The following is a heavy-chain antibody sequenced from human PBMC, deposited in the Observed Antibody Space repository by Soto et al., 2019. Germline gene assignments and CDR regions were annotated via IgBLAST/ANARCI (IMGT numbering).Heavy chain of an antibody. CDR2: IYYSGST. D-gene: IGHD3-9*01. CDR1: GGSISSSSYY. Sequence: SETLSLTCTVSGGSISSSSYYWGWIRQPPGKGLEWIGSIYYSGSTYYNPSLKSRVTISVDTSKKQFSLKLSSVTAADTAVYYCARHEGNDILTGYPLHYWGPGTLVTVST. V-gene: IGHV4-39*01. CDR3: ARHEGNDILTGYPLHY. J-gene: IGHJ4*02.